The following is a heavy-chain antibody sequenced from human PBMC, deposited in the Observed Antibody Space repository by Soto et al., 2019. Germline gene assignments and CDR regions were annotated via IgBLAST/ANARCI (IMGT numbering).Heavy chain of an antibody. CDR2: IWYDGSNK. J-gene: IGHJ3*02. V-gene: IGHV3-33*01. D-gene: IGHD3-9*01. CDR1: GFTFSSYG. CDR3: ARDPVLRYFDWAVGFAFDI. Sequence: GGSLRLSCAASGFTFSSYGMHWVRQAPGKGLEWVAVIWYDGSNKYYADSVKGRFTISRDNSKNTLYLQMNSLRAEDTAVYYCARDPVLRYFDWAVGFAFDIWGQGTMVTVSS.